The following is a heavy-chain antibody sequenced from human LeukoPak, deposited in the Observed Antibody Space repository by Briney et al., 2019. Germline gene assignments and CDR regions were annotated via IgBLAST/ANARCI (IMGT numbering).Heavy chain of an antibody. Sequence: SQTLSLTCTVSGGSISSGSYYWSWIRQPAGKGLEWIGRIYTSGSTNYNPSLKSRVTISVDTSKNQFSLKLSSVTAADTAVYYCARRARRDGYNWGDYYYYYGMDVWGQGTTVTVSS. J-gene: IGHJ6*02. CDR1: GGSISSGSYY. CDR2: IYTSGST. D-gene: IGHD5-24*01. V-gene: IGHV4-61*02. CDR3: ARRARRDGYNWGDYYYYYGMDV.